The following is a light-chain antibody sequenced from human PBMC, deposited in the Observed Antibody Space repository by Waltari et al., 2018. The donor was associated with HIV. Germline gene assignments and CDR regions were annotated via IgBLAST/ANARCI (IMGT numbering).Light chain of an antibody. J-gene: IGLJ2*01. CDR3: SSYAGTSNFVL. CDR2: NVS. Sequence: QSALTQPRSVSESPGQPVTISFTGTSSDVHSSHLVSWYQQHPGRAPKFIIYNVSERPSGVPDRFSGSKSGNTASLTISGLQAEDEADYYCSSYAGTSNFVLFGGGTKLTVL. CDR1: SSDVHSSHL. V-gene: IGLV2-11*01.